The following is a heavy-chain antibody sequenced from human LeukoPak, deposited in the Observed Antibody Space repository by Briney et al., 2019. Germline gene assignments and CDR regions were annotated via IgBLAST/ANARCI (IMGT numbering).Heavy chain of an antibody. CDR1: GYTFTGYY. J-gene: IGHJ6*02. D-gene: IGHD6-19*01. Sequence: ASVKVSCKASGYTFTGYYMHWVRQAPGQGLEWMGWINPNSGGTNYAQKFQGRVTMTRDTSISTAYMELSRLRSDDTAVYYCARDSPIAVAGTYYYYGMDVWAKGPRSPSP. V-gene: IGHV1-2*02. CDR3: ARDSPIAVAGTYYYYGMDV. CDR2: INPNSGGT.